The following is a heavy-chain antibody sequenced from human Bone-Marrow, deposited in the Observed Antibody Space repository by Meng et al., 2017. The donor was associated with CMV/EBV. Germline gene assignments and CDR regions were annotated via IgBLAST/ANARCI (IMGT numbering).Heavy chain of an antibody. V-gene: IGHV3-53*01. CDR3: AGESGLPNGMDV. CDR1: GFTFSSYG. J-gene: IGHJ6*01. CDR2: IYGGQTT. D-gene: IGHD4-11*01. Sequence: GGSLRLSCGASGFTFSSYGLHWVRQAPGKGLEWVSVIYGGQTTYYADSVKGRFTISRDNSKNTVFLQMDGLRVEDTAVYYCAGESGLPNGMDVWGRGTTVTVSS.